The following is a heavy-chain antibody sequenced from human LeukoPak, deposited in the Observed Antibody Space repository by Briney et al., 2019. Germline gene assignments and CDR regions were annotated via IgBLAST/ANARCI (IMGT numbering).Heavy chain of an antibody. Sequence: SETLSLTCTVSGGSISSYFWSWIRQPPGKGLEWIGYIYYSGSTNYNPSLKSRVTISIDTSKNQFSLRLNSVTATDTAVYYCARLNKPGWFDPWGQGTLVTVSS. CDR2: IYYSGST. CDR3: ARLNKPGWFDP. V-gene: IGHV4-59*08. CDR1: GGSISSYF. D-gene: IGHD1-14*01. J-gene: IGHJ5*02.